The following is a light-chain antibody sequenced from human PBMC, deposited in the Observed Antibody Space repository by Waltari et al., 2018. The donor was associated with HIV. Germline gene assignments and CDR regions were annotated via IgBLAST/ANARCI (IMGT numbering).Light chain of an antibody. CDR3: QQYDNLPIT. V-gene: IGKV1-33*01. Sequence: DIQMTQSPSSLSASVGDRVTITCQASQDISNYLNWYQQKPGKAPKLLIYDASNLERGFPSRVSGSGSGTDFTFTISSLQPEDIATYYCQQYDNLPITFGQGTRLEIK. CDR2: DAS. CDR1: QDISNY. J-gene: IGKJ5*01.